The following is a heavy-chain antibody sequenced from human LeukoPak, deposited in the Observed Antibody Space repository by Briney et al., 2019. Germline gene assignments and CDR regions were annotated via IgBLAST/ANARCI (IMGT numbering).Heavy chain of an antibody. V-gene: IGHV4-34*01. CDR1: GGSFSGYY. D-gene: IGHD6-13*01. CDR2: INHSGST. Sequence: PSETPTLTCAVYGGSFSGYYWSWIRQPPGKGLEWIGEINHSGSTNYNPSLKSRVTISVDTSKNQFSLKLSSVTAADTAVYYCARESSSNWFDPWGQGTLVTVSS. CDR3: ARESSSNWFDP. J-gene: IGHJ5*02.